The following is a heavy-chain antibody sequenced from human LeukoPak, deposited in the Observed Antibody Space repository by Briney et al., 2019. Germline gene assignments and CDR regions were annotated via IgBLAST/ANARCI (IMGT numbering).Heavy chain of an antibody. J-gene: IGHJ6*02. V-gene: IGHV4-59*01. D-gene: IGHD5-12*01. Sequence: PAETLSLTCTVSGGSISSYYWSWIRQPPGKGLEWIGYIYDSGSTNYNPSLKSRVTISVDTSKNQFSLKLSSVTAADTAVYYCARGGSGYDSFYYYGMDVWGQGTTVTVSS. CDR1: GGSISSYY. CDR3: ARGGSGYDSFYYYGMDV. CDR2: IYDSGST.